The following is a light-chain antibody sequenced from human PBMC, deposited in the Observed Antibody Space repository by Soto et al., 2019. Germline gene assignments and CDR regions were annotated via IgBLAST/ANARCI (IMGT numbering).Light chain of an antibody. CDR1: QSVSSNY. CDR3: QQYRTSPRT. Sequence: VWAPCLGIQSSAPGRRGKVSRRRSQSVSSNYLAWYQQKPGQAPGLLIYDTSTRASGVPDRFSGSGSGTEFTLTISRLEPEDFAVYYCQQYRTSPRTYGQGTKVDIK. CDR2: DTS. J-gene: IGKJ1*01. V-gene: IGKV3-20*01.